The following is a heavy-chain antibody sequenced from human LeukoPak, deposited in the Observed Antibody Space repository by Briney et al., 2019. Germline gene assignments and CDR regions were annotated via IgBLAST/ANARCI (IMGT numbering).Heavy chain of an antibody. Sequence: GGSLRLSCAASGFTVSSNYMSWVRQAPGKGLEWVSVTYSGGSTYYADSVKGRFTISRDNSKNTLYLQMNSLRAEDTAVYYCARDLKKEGFDYWGQGTLVTVSS. CDR1: GFTVSSNY. CDR2: TYSGGST. CDR3: ARDLKKEGFDY. J-gene: IGHJ4*02. V-gene: IGHV3-53*01.